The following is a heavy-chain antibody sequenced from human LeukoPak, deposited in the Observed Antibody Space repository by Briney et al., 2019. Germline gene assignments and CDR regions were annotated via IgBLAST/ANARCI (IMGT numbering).Heavy chain of an antibody. CDR1: GFTFSSYW. J-gene: IGHJ4*02. Sequence: PGGSLRLSCAASGFTFSSYWMSWVRQAPGKGLEWVANIKQDGSEKYYVDSVKGRFTISRDNAKNSLYLQMNSLRAEDTAVYYCASYCSSGSCYSGKRYFDYWGQGTLVTVSS. CDR2: IKQDGSEK. D-gene: IGHD2-15*01. V-gene: IGHV3-7*01. CDR3: ASYCSSGSCYSGKRYFDY.